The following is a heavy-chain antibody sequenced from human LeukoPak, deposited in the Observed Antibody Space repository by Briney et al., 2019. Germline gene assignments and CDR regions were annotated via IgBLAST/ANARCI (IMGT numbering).Heavy chain of an antibody. CDR3: AAVGEWLSNAFNT. CDR2: IKSRGDGETR. J-gene: IGHJ3*02. CDR1: GFTFGIAW. D-gene: IGHD3-3*01. V-gene: IGHV3-15*01. Sequence: SGGSLRLSCAASGFTFGIAWMSWVRQAPGKGLEWVGRIKSRGDGETRDYAAPVKDRFIISRDDSKNTLYLQMNSLRTEDTAIYYCAAVGEWLSNAFNTWGQGTLVTVSA.